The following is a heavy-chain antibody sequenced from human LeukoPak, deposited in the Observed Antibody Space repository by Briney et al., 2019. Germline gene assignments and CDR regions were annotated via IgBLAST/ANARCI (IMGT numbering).Heavy chain of an antibody. CDR2: INPNSGGT. V-gene: IGHV1-2*02. D-gene: IGHD3-22*01. CDR1: GYTFTGYY. Sequence: GASVKVSCKASGYTFTGYYMHWVRQAPGQGLEWRGWINPNSGGTNYAQKFQGRVTMTRDTSMSTAYMELSRLRSDDTAVYYCARDIVYDSSGYYYAAFDYWGQGTLVTVSS. J-gene: IGHJ4*02. CDR3: ARDIVYDSSGYYYAAFDY.